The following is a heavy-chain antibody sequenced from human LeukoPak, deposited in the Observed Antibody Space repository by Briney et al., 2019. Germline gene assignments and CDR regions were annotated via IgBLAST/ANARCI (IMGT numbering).Heavy chain of an antibody. J-gene: IGHJ6*03. Sequence: SVKVSCKASGGTFSSYAISWVRQAPGQGLEWMGGIIPIFGTANYAQKFQGRVTITADESTSTAYMELRSLRSDDTAVYYCARGSAPSRSSRGYYYYYMDVWGKGTTVTVSS. CDR1: GGTFSSYA. CDR3: ARGSAPSRSSRGYYYYYMDV. CDR2: IIPIFGTA. V-gene: IGHV1-69*01. D-gene: IGHD6-13*01.